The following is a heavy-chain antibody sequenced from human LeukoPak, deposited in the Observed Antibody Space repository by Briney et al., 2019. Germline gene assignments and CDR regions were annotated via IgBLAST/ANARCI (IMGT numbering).Heavy chain of an antibody. CDR1: GYTFTTFG. J-gene: IGHJ5*02. V-gene: IGHV1-18*01. CDR3: ARGLIVDNGSFDP. CDR2: ISAYTGNT. D-gene: IGHD2-15*01. Sequence: ASVKVSCKASGYTFTTFGITWVRQAPGQGLEWMGWISAYTGNTNYAPKFQGRVTMTRNTSISTAYMELSSLRSEDTAVSYCARGLIVDNGSFDPWGQGPLVTVSS.